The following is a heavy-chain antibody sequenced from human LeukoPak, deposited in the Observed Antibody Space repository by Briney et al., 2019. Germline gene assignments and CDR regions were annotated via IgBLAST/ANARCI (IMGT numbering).Heavy chain of an antibody. Sequence: ASVKVSCKVSGYTLTELSMHWVRQAPGKGLEWMGGFDPEDGETIYAQKFQGRVTMTEDTSTDTAYMELSSLRSEDTAVYYCATGGGWRQRHPFDYWGQGTLVTVSS. V-gene: IGHV1-24*01. J-gene: IGHJ4*02. CDR3: ATGGGWRQRHPFDY. CDR1: GYTLTELS. CDR2: FDPEDGET. D-gene: IGHD3-16*01.